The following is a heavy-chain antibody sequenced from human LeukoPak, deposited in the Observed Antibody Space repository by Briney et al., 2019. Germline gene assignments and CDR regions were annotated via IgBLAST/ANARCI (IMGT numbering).Heavy chain of an antibody. CDR3: VGDGRDGYNIYFHH. CDR1: GFTFSIYA. J-gene: IGHJ1*01. CDR2: ISGNGVST. Sequence: PGGSLRLSCSASGFTFSIYAMHWVRQAPGKGLQYVSVISGNGVSTSYADSVKGRFTISGDNSKNTVYLQMSSLRAEDTAVYYCVGDGRDGYNIYFHHWGQGTLVTVSS. D-gene: IGHD5-24*01. V-gene: IGHV3-64D*06.